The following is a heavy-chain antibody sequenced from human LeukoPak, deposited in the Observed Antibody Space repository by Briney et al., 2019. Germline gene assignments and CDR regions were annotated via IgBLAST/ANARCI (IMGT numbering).Heavy chain of an antibody. CDR3: ARSREGGYSYGPFDY. D-gene: IGHD5-18*01. Sequence: PSETLSLTCTVSGGSISSGSYYWSWIRQPAGKGLEWIGRIYTSGSTNYNPSLKSRVTISVDTSKNQFSLKLSSVTAADTAVYYCARSREGGYSYGPFDYWGQGTLVTVSS. J-gene: IGHJ4*02. CDR2: IYTSGST. V-gene: IGHV4-61*02. CDR1: GGSISSGSYY.